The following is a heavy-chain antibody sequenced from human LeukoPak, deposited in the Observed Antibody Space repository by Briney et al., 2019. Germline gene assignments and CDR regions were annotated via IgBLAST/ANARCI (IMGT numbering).Heavy chain of an antibody. Sequence: GGSLRLSCAASGFTFSSYAMSWVRQAPGKGLEWVAVISYDGSNKYYADSVKGRFTISRDNSKNTLYLQMNSLRAEDTAVYYCAKDPYYDSSGNQPYWSRDYYYGMDVWGQGTTVTVSS. D-gene: IGHD3-22*01. CDR3: AKDPYYDSSGNQPYWSRDYYYGMDV. CDR1: GFTFSSYA. V-gene: IGHV3-30*18. CDR2: ISYDGSNK. J-gene: IGHJ6*02.